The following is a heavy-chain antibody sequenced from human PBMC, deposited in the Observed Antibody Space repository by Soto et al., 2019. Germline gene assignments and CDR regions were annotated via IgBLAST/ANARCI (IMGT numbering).Heavy chain of an antibody. D-gene: IGHD1-7*01. CDR1: GFTFSNYA. J-gene: IGHJ4*02. CDR2: ITGTSSHT. CDR3: AKDLELTFDWNFGILDY. V-gene: IGHV3-23*01. Sequence: GGSLRLSCAASGFTFSNYAMTWVRQAPGKGPEWISAITGTSSHTFYADSVKGRFTISRDNSENTLYLQMNSLGADDTAVYFCAKDLELTFDWNFGILDYWGQGTLVTVSS.